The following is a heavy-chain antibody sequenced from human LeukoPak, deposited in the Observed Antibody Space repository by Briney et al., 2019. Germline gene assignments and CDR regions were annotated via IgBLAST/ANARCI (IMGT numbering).Heavy chain of an antibody. CDR1: GFTFNTYA. D-gene: IGHD5-12*01. V-gene: IGHV3-23*01. Sequence: GGSLRLSCAASGFTFNTYAMNWVRQAPGKGLDWVSLISSSGAGTYYADSVKGRFTISRDNSKNTVYLQINSLRAEDTGVYYCAKDQATGIFDYWGQGTLVTVSS. CDR3: AKDQATGIFDY. CDR2: ISSSGAGT. J-gene: IGHJ4*02.